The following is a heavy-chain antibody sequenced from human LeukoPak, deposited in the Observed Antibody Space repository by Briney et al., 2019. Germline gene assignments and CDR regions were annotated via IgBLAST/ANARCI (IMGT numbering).Heavy chain of an antibody. CDR2: IYSGGST. CDR1: GFSFDDYG. J-gene: IGHJ4*02. V-gene: IGHV3-66*01. CDR3: ARGFMYTTVAFDY. D-gene: IGHD4-11*01. Sequence: GGSLRLSCVGSGFSFDDYGMNWVRQAPGKGLEWVSVIYSGGSTYYADSVKGRFTISRDNSKNTLYLQMNSLRAEDTAVYYCARGFMYTTVAFDYWGQGTLVTVSS.